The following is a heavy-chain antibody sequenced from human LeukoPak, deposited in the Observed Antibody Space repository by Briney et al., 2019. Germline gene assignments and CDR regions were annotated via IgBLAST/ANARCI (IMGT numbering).Heavy chain of an antibody. J-gene: IGHJ4*02. CDR2: MNHSGST. Sequence: PETLSLTCAVYGGSFSGYYWSWIRQPPGKGLEWIGEMNHSGSTNYNPSLKSRVIISVDTSKNQFSLRLSSVTAADTAVYYCARGVYCSGGSCYRPLDYWGQGTLVTVSS. CDR1: GGSFSGYY. V-gene: IGHV4-34*01. CDR3: ARGVYCSGGSCYRPLDY. D-gene: IGHD2-15*01.